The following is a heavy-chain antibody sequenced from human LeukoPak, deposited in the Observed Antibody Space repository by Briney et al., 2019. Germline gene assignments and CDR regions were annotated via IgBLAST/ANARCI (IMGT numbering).Heavy chain of an antibody. CDR1: GGSFSGYY. V-gene: IGHV4-34*01. CDR3: ARDPHSSGLDY. Sequence: SETLSLTCAVYGGSFSGYYWSWIRQPPGKGLEWIGEINHSGGTNYNPSLKSRVTISVDMSKKQFSLQLSSVTAADTAVYYCARDPHSSGLDYWGQGTLVTVSS. D-gene: IGHD6-19*01. CDR2: INHSGGT. J-gene: IGHJ4*02.